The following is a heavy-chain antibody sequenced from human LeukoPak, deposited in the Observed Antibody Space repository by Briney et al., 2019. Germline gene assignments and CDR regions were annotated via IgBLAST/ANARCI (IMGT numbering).Heavy chain of an antibody. V-gene: IGHV1-46*01. CDR1: GYTFTTYY. CDR3: ASGYKTVSVFDH. D-gene: IGHD5-24*01. Sequence: GASVKVSCKASGYTFTTYYMHWVRQAPGQGLVWMGLINPSGGGTRYAQKFQGRVTMTRDTSRSTVYMELSSLRSEDTAAYYCASGYKTVSVFDHWGQGTLVTVSS. J-gene: IGHJ4*02. CDR2: INPSGGGT.